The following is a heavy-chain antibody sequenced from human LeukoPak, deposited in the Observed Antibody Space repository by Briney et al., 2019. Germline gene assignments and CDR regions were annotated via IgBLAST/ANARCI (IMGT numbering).Heavy chain of an antibody. CDR3: AKGGSSGWYSDY. D-gene: IGHD6-19*01. CDR2: ISYDGSNK. Sequence: PGGSLRLSCAASGFTFSSYAMHWVRQAPGKGLEWVAVISYDGSNKYYADSVKGRFTISRDNSKNTLYLQMNSLRAEDTAVHYCAKGGSSGWYSDYWGQGTLVTVSS. V-gene: IGHV3-30*04. J-gene: IGHJ4*02. CDR1: GFTFSSYA.